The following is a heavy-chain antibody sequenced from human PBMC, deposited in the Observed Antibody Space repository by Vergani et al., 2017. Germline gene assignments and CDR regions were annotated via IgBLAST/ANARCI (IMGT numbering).Heavy chain of an antibody. CDR1: GGYISSGGYY. D-gene: IGHD2-2*01. J-gene: IGHJ6*02. V-gene: IGHV4-31*03. CDR2: IYYSGST. Sequence: QVQLQESGPGLVKPSQTLSLTCTVSGGYISSGGYYWSWIRQHPGKGLEWIGYIYYSGSTYYNPSLKSRVTISVDTSKNQFSLKLSSVTAADTAVYYCARSRRDIVVVPAAQRGYGMDVWGQGTTVTVSS. CDR3: ARSRRDIVVVPAAQRGYGMDV.